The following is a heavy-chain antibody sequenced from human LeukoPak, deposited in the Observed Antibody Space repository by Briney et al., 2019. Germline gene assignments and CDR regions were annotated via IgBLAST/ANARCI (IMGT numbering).Heavy chain of an antibody. CDR3: ARRSELRYFDWHVSGTWFDP. Sequence: SETLSLTCTVSGDSISSNSYCWGWIRQPPGKGLEWIGTICYSGSTYYNPSLKSRVTISVDTSKNQFSLKLSSVTAADTAVYYCARRSELRYFDWHVSGTWFDPWGQRTLVTVSS. J-gene: IGHJ5*02. CDR2: ICYSGST. CDR1: GDSISSNSYC. D-gene: IGHD3-9*01. V-gene: IGHV4-39*07.